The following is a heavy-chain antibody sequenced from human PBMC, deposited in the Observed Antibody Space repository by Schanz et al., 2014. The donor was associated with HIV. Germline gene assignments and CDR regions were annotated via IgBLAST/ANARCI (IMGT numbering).Heavy chain of an antibody. CDR1: GFTFSSFG. D-gene: IGHD4-17*01. CDR3: ARDFFADGDLFYYDYYGMDV. Sequence: EVQLLESGGGVVQPGRSLRLSCAASGFTFSSFGMHWVRQAPGKGLEWVAHIKKDGSDKYYVGSVNGRFTISRDNARNSLFLQMSRLRVEDTAVYYCARDFFADGDLFYYDYYGMDVWGQGTTVTVSS. CDR2: IKKDGSDK. V-gene: IGHV3-7*01. J-gene: IGHJ6*02.